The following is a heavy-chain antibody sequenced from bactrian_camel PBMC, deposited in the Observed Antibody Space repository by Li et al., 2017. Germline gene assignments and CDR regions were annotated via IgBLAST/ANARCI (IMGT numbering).Heavy chain of an antibody. J-gene: IGHJ4*01. CDR2: ISADGGMT. V-gene: IGHV3-3*01. CDR3: ALGGSASAWAHLTPAAFVY. CDR1: GHTHSTLT. Sequence: HVQLVESGGGSVPAGGSPRVSCVATGHTHSTLTMAWFRQAPGKGREGVAAISADGGMTGYADSVRGRFTISSDNVKNILYLQMNDLKREDTAVYYCALGGSASAWAHLTPAAFVYWGRGTQVTVS. D-gene: IGHD3*01.